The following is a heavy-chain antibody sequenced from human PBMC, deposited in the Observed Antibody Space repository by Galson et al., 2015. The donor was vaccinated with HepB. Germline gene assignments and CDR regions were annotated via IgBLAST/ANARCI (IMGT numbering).Heavy chain of an antibody. Sequence: SLRLSCAASRFTFTNYAMSWVRQAPGKGLERVSAISGSGETTFYIDSVRGRFTISRDNSKNTLYLQMKNLRAEDTAVYYCAKDIRTIVTAGFDYWGQGTLVTVSA. CDR3: AKDIRTIVTAGFDY. CDR1: RFTFTNYA. J-gene: IGHJ4*02. CDR2: ISGSGETT. D-gene: IGHD4/OR15-4a*01. V-gene: IGHV3-23*01.